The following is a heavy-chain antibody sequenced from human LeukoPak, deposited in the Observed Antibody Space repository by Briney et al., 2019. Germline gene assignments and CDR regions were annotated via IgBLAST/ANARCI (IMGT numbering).Heavy chain of an antibody. Sequence: GGSLRLSCAASGFTFSSYEMNWVRQAPGKGLEWVANIKQDGSEKKYVDSVKGRFTISRDNAKNSLYLQMNSLRAEDTAVYYCARIGVYGDAFDIRGQGTMVTVSS. V-gene: IGHV3-7*05. CDR2: IKQDGSEK. J-gene: IGHJ3*02. CDR3: ARIGVYGDAFDI. D-gene: IGHD2-8*01. CDR1: GFTFSSYE.